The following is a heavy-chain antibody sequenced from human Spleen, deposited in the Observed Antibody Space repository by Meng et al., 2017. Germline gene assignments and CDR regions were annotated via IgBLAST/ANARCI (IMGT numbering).Heavy chain of an antibody. V-gene: IGHV3-23*01. CDR3: ARDTRYSSSGLDY. J-gene: IGHJ4*02. CDR2: ISGSGGST. Sequence: EVQLLESGGGLVQPGGSLRLPCAASGFTFSSYAMSWVRQAPGKGLEWVSAISGSGGSTYYADSVKGRFTISRDNSKNTLYLLMNSLRPEDTAVYYCARDTRYSSSGLDYWGQGTLVTVSS. CDR1: GFTFSSYA. D-gene: IGHD6-6*01.